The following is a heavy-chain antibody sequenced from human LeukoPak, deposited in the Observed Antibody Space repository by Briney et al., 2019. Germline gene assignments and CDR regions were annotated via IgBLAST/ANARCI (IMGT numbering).Heavy chain of an antibody. J-gene: IGHJ4*02. Sequence: GGSLRLSCAASGFTFSNYDMHWVRQATGKGLEWVSAIGTTGDTYYQGSVRGRFTMSRENAKNSLYLQMNSLTAGDTAVYYCARGADTHFDYWGQGILVTVSS. CDR3: ARGADTHFDY. CDR1: GFTFSNYD. CDR2: IGTTGDT. D-gene: IGHD2-15*01. V-gene: IGHV3-13*04.